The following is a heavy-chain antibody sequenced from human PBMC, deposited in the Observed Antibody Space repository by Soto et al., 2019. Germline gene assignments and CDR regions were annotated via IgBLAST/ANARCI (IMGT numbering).Heavy chain of an antibody. Sequence: LRLSCTASGFTFGDYAMSWFRQAPGKGLEWVGFIRSKAYGRTTEYAASVKGRFTISRDDSKSIAYLQMNSLKTEDTAVYYCTRVGDTIFGVVIPYYFDYWGQGTLVTVSS. D-gene: IGHD3-3*01. J-gene: IGHJ4*02. CDR2: IRSKAYGRTT. CDR1: GFTFGDYA. CDR3: TRVGDTIFGVVIPYYFDY. V-gene: IGHV3-49*03.